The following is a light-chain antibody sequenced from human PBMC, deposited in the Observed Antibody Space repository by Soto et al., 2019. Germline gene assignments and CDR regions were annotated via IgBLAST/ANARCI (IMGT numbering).Light chain of an antibody. J-gene: IGKJ4*01. V-gene: IGKV1-5*03. Sequence: DIQMTQSPSTLSASVGDRVTITCRASQSISSWLAWYQQKPGTAPKLLIYKASSLESGVPSRFSGSGSGTEFTLTISSLQPDDFATYYCQQYITYPLTFGGGTKVEIK. CDR1: QSISSW. CDR3: QQYITYPLT. CDR2: KAS.